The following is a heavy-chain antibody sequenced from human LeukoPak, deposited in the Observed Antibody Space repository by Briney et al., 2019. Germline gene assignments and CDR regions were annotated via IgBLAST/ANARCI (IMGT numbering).Heavy chain of an antibody. CDR3: ARAPLRFLERPGAFDI. CDR2: IYYSGST. D-gene: IGHD3-3*01. V-gene: IGHV4-39*07. CDR1: GGSISSSSYY. J-gene: IGHJ3*02. Sequence: SETLSLTCTVSGGSISSSSYYWSWIRQPPGKGLEWIGSIYYSGSTYYNPSLKSRVTISVDTSKNQFSLKLSSVTAADTAVYYCARAPLRFLERPGAFDIWGQGAMVTVSS.